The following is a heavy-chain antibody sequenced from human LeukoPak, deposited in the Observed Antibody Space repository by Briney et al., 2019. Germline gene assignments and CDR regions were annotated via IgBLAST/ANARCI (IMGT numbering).Heavy chain of an antibody. CDR1: GFTFDDYG. J-gene: IGHJ3*02. V-gene: IGHV3-20*04. D-gene: IGHD4-17*01. Sequence: GGSLRLSCAASGFTFDDYGMSWVRQAPGKGLEWVSGINWNGGSTGYADSVKGRFTISRDNSKNMVYPQMESLRAEDTAVYYCARSDSGAFDIWGQGTMVTVSS. CDR2: INWNGGST. CDR3: ARSDSGAFDI.